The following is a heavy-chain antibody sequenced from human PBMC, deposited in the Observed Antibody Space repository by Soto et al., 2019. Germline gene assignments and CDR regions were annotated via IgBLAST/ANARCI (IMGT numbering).Heavy chain of an antibody. D-gene: IGHD1-1*01. V-gene: IGHV1-69*02. CDR2: IIPILGIA. CDR3: ARFWSDRGARVNWNDVSHNWFDP. Sequence: QVQLVQSGAEVKKPGSSVKVSCKASGGTFSSYTISWVRQAPGQGLEWMGRIIPILGIANYAQKFQGRVTITADKSTSTAYMELSSLRSEDTAVYYCARFWSDRGARVNWNDVSHNWFDPWGQGTLVTVSS. CDR1: GGTFSSYT. J-gene: IGHJ5*02.